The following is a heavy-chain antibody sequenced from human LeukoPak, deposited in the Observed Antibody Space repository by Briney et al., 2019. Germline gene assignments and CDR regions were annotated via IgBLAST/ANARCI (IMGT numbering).Heavy chain of an antibody. CDR2: IYYSGST. D-gene: IGHD2-15*01. CDR3: ARRYCSGGSCHEGFVP. V-gene: IGHV4-59*08. Sequence: PSETLSLTCTVSGGSISSYYWSWIRQPPGKGLEWIGDIYYSGSTNYNPSLENRVTISVDTSKNQFSLRLNYVTDGDTAVYYCARRYCSGGSCHEGFVPWGEGTRVTVSS. CDR1: GGSISSYY. J-gene: IGHJ5*02.